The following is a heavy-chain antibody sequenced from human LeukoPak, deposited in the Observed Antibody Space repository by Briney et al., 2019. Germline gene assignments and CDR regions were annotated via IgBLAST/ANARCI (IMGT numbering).Heavy chain of an antibody. Sequence: GGSLRLSCAASGFTFSSYGMHWVRQAPGQGLEWVAVIWYDGGHKYYVESVRGRFTISRDNSKNTVYLQMDSLRVEDTAVYFCARGVHSSGWYQWYFELWGRGTLVTVSS. V-gene: IGHV3-33*01. CDR1: GFTFSSYG. CDR3: ARGVHSSGWYQWYFEL. D-gene: IGHD6-13*01. CDR2: IWYDGGHK. J-gene: IGHJ2*01.